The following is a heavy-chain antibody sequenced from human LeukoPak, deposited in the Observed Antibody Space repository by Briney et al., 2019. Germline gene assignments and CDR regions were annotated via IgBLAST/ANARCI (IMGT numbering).Heavy chain of an antibody. Sequence: SETLSLTCTVSVGSISSYYWRWIRQPAGEGLEWIGRIYTSGSTNYNPSLKSRVTMSVDTSKNQFSLKLSSVTAADTAVYYCARSGSINFDYWGQGTLVTVSS. D-gene: IGHD1-26*01. CDR1: VGSISSYY. CDR3: ARSGSINFDY. CDR2: IYTSGST. V-gene: IGHV4-4*07. J-gene: IGHJ4*02.